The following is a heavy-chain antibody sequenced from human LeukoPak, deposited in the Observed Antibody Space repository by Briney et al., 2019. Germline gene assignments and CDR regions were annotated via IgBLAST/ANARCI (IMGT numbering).Heavy chain of an antibody. Sequence: GGSLRLSCAASGFTFSSYALTWVRQAPGKGLEWVSAISGSGVSTYYADSVKGRFTISRDNSKNTQYLQMNSLRAEDTAVYYCAKDRWSDYYDSSGYQYYFDYWGQGTLVTVSS. D-gene: IGHD3-22*01. CDR2: ISGSGVST. CDR3: AKDRWSDYYDSSGYQYYFDY. CDR1: GFTFSSYA. V-gene: IGHV3-23*01. J-gene: IGHJ4*02.